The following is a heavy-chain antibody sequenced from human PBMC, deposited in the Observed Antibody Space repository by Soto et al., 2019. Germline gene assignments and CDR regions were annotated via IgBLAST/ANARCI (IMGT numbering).Heavy chain of an antibody. CDR3: ARIRAGYGDFGAFDI. D-gene: IGHD4-17*01. CDR1: GFSLSTSGMR. Sequence: SGPTLVNPTQTLTLTCTFSGFSLSTSGMRVSWIRQPPGKALEWLARIDWDDDKFYSTSLRTRLTISKDTSKNQVVLTMTNMDPVDTATYYCARIRAGYGDFGAFDIWGQGTMVTVSS. CDR2: IDWDDDK. V-gene: IGHV2-70*04. J-gene: IGHJ3*02.